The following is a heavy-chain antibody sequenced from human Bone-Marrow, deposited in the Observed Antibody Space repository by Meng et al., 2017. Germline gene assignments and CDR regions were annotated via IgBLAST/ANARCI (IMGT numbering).Heavy chain of an antibody. CDR3: AREGIGEGVVDY. CDR2: IIPIFGTA. D-gene: IGHD3-22*01. Sequence: QVRLGGFGEEVKKPGSPVKVSCKASGGTFSSYAISWVRQAPGQGLEWMGGIIPIFGTANYAQKFQGRVTITADKSTSTAYMELSSLRSEDTAVYYCAREGIGEGVVDYWGQGTLVTVSS. CDR1: GGTFSSYA. V-gene: IGHV1-69*06. J-gene: IGHJ4*02.